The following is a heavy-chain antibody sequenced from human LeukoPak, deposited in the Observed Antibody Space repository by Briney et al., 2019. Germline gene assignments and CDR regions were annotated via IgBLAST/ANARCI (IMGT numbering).Heavy chain of an antibody. V-gene: IGHV3-23*01. J-gene: IGHJ5*02. Sequence: GGSLRLSCAASGFSFSSYGMSWVRQAPGKGLEWVSTISGSGGRTYYADSVKGRFTISRDNAKNSLYLQMNSLRAEDTAVYYCARGRQIGGIAAAGQFDPWGQGTLVTVSS. D-gene: IGHD6-13*01. CDR1: GFSFSSYG. CDR3: ARGRQIGGIAAAGQFDP. CDR2: ISGSGGRT.